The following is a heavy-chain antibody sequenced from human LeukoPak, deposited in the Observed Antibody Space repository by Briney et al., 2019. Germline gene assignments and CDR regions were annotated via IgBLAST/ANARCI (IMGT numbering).Heavy chain of an antibody. V-gene: IGHV1-8*01. D-gene: IGHD6-13*01. CDR2: MNPNSGNT. CDR1: GYTFTSYD. J-gene: IGHJ4*02. CDR3: ARGPKIAAAGTGQSH. Sequence: ASVKVSCKASGYTFTSYDINWVRQATGQGLEWMGWMNPNSGNTGYAQKFQGRVTMTRNTSISTAYMELSSLRSEDTAVYYCARGPKIAAAGTGQSHWGQGTLVTVSS.